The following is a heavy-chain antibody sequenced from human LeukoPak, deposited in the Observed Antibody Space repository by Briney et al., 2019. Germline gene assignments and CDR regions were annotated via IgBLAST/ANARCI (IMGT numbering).Heavy chain of an antibody. V-gene: IGHV4-59*01. J-gene: IGHJ4*02. D-gene: IGHD5-18*01. CDR1: GGSISSYY. CDR3: ARDLRGYYRD. CDR2: IYYSGST. Sequence: SETLSLTCTVSGGSISSYYWSWIREPPGKGLEWIGYIYYSGSTNYNPSLKSRVTISVDTSKNQFSLKLSSATAADTAVYYCARDLRGYYRDWGQGTLVTVSS.